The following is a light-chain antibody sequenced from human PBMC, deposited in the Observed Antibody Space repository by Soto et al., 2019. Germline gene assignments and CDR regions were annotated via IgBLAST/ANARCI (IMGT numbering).Light chain of an antibody. CDR3: QHYNNWPWT. CDR2: DTS. V-gene: IGKV3-15*01. CDR1: HSVGTT. Sequence: ETVMTQSPATLSVSPGERATLSCRASHSVGTTLAWYQQKPGQGSRLVMYDTSTRATGVPARFSGSGSGTEFTLTISSLQSDDSAVYFCQHYNNWPWTVGQGTKVELK. J-gene: IGKJ1*01.